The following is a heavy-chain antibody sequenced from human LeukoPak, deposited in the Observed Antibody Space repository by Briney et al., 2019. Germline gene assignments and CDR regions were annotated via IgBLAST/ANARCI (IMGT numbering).Heavy chain of an antibody. D-gene: IGHD3-10*01. CDR3: ATDLGNYYGSGSYGGTNY. J-gene: IGHJ4*02. Sequence: ASVKVSCKVSGYTLTELSMHWVRQAPGKGLEWMGGFDPEDGETIYAQKLQGRVTMTEDTSTDTAYMELSSLRSEDTAVYYCATDLGNYYGSGSYGGTNYWGQGTLVTVSS. CDR2: FDPEDGET. V-gene: IGHV1-24*01. CDR1: GYTLTELS.